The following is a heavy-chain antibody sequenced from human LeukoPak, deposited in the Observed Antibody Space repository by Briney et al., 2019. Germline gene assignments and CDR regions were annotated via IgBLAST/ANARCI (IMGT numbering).Heavy chain of an antibody. D-gene: IGHD2-15*01. CDR2: INSSSTYI. CDR1: GFTFSSYN. J-gene: IGHJ6*03. Sequence: GGSLRLSCAASGFTFSSYNMNWVRQAPGKGLEWVSFINSSSTYIYYADSVKGRFTISRDNAKNSLYLQMNSLRAEDTAVYYCTRGFCSGGSCAMDVWGKGTTVTVSS. CDR3: TRGFCSGGSCAMDV. V-gene: IGHV3-21*01.